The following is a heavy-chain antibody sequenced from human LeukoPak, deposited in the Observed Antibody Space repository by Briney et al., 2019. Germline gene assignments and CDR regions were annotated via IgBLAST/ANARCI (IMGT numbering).Heavy chain of an antibody. Sequence: SETLSLTCAVSGYSITSTYWWGWIRQTPGRGLEWIGSLHHSGSTSYSPSLKSRVTISVDTSKNQFSLRLSSVTAADTAVYYCARVGGDDSTGHYSVDYWGQGALVTVSS. CDR2: LHHSGST. CDR1: GYSITSTYW. CDR3: ARVGGDDSTGHYSVDY. J-gene: IGHJ4*02. V-gene: IGHV4-38-2*01. D-gene: IGHD3-22*01.